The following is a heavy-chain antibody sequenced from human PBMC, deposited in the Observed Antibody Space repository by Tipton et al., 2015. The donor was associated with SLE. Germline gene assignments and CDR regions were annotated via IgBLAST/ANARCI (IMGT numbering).Heavy chain of an antibody. D-gene: IGHD2-2*01. CDR1: GGSFSGYY. CDR2: INHSGST. J-gene: IGHJ4*02. V-gene: IGHV4-34*01. Sequence: TLSLTCAVYGGSFSGYYWSWIRQPPGKGLEWIGEINHSGSTNYNPSLKSRVTISVDTSKNQFSLKLSSVTAADTAVYYCARGDCSSTSCPDYWGQGTLVTVSS. CDR3: ARGDCSSTSCPDY.